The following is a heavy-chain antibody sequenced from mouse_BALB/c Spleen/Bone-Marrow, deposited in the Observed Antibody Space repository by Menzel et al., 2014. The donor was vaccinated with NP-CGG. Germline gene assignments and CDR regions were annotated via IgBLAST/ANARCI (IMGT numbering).Heavy chain of an antibody. Sequence: EVQLQQSGAELVKPGASVKLSCTASGFNIKDTYMHWVKQRPEQGLGWIGRIDPANGNTKYDPKFQDKATITADTSSNTAYLQLSSLTSEDTAVYCCANYYYGYYFDYWGQGTTLTVSS. CDR1: GFNIKDTY. J-gene: IGHJ2*01. CDR2: IDPANGNT. V-gene: IGHV14-3*02. CDR3: ANYYYGYYFDY. D-gene: IGHD1-1*01.